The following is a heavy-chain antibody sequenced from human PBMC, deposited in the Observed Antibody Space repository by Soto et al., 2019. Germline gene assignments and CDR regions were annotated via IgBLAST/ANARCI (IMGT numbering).Heavy chain of an antibody. V-gene: IGHV3-72*01. CDR1: GFTFSDHY. CDR2: TRNKANSYTT. J-gene: IGHJ3*02. CDR3: ATTSHGDVGDAFDI. D-gene: IGHD7-27*01. Sequence: GGSLRLSCAASGFTFSDHYMDWVRQAPGKGLEWVGRTRNKANSYTTEYAASVKGRFTISRDDSKNSLYLQMNSLKTEDTAVYYCATTSHGDVGDAFDIWGQGTMVTVSS.